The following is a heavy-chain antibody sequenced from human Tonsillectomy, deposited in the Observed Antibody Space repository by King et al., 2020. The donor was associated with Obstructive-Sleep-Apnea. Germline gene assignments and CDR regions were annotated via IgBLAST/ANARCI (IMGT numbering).Heavy chain of an antibody. D-gene: IGHD3-10*01. J-gene: IGHJ4*02. CDR1: GFTFDDYA. Sequence: VQLVESGGGLVQPGRSLRLSCAASGFTFDDYAMHLVRQAPGKGLEWVSGISWNSGSIGYADSVKGRFTISRDNAKNSLYLQMNSLRAEDTALYYCAKDVAYDGSGIDYWGQGTLVTVSS. V-gene: IGHV3-9*01. CDR2: ISWNSGSI. CDR3: AKDVAYDGSGIDY.